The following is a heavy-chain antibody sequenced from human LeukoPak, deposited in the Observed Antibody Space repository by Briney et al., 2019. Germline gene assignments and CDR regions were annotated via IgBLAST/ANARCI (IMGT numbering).Heavy chain of an antibody. CDR2: INPNSGGT. Sequence: ASVKVSCKASGYTFTGHYMHWVRQAPGQGLEWMGWINPNSGGTNYAQKFQGRVTMTRDTSISTAYMELSRLRSDDTAVYYCARVQVSGLLGYCSSTSCASGVAFDIWGQGTMVTVSS. V-gene: IGHV1-2*02. D-gene: IGHD2-2*01. CDR1: GYTFTGHY. CDR3: ARVQVSGLLGYCSSTSCASGVAFDI. J-gene: IGHJ3*02.